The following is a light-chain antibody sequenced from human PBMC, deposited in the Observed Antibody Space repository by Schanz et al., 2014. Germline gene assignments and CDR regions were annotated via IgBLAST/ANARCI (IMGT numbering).Light chain of an antibody. V-gene: IGLV2-14*02. CDR1: SSDVGNYDL. CDR3: SSYTSSSTWV. CDR2: EVT. J-gene: IGLJ3*02. Sequence: QSVLTQPASVSGSPGQSITISCTGTSSDVGNYDLVSWYRHYPGKAPKLLIYEVTKRPSGVSNRFSGSKSANTASLTISGLQAEDEAYYYCSSYTSSSTWVFGGGTKVTVL.